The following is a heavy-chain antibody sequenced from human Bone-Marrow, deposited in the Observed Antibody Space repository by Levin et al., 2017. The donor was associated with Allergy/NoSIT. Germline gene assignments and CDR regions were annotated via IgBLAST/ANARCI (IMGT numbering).Heavy chain of an antibody. CDR3: ARGIAVAGRDYFDY. CDR2: ISSDGGST. V-gene: IGHV3-64*01. Sequence: PGGSLRLSCAASGFTFSTYSIHWVRQAPGKGLEYVSAISSDGGSTYYANSVKGRFTISRDNSKNTLYLQMGSLRAEDMAVYYCARGIAVAGRDYFDYWGQGTLVTVSS. CDR1: GFTFSTYS. J-gene: IGHJ4*02. D-gene: IGHD6-13*01.